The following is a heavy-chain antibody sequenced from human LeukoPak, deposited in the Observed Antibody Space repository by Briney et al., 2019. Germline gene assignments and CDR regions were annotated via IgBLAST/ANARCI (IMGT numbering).Heavy chain of an antibody. CDR1: GGTFSSYA. J-gene: IGHJ4*02. Sequence: ASVKVSCRASGGTFSSYAISWVRQAPGQGLEWMGGIIPIFGTAIYAQKFQGRVTMTEDTSTDTAYMELSSLRSEDTAVYYCATAPMPMVRGVITYFDYWGQGTLVTVSS. V-gene: IGHV1-69*06. CDR2: IIPIFGTA. CDR3: ATAPMPMVRGVITYFDY. D-gene: IGHD3-10*01.